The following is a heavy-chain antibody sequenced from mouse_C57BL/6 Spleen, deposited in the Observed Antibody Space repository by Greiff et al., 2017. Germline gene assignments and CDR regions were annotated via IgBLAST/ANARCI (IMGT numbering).Heavy chain of an antibody. CDR1: GFTFSSYT. J-gene: IGHJ2*01. V-gene: IGHV5-9*01. D-gene: IGHD2-4*01. Sequence: EVMLVESGGGLVKPGGSLKLSCAASGFTFSSYTMSWVRQTPEKRLEWVATISGGGGNTYYPDSVKGRFTISRDNAKNTLYLQMSSLRSEDTALYYCARQRDYGYYFDYWGQGTTLTVSS. CDR3: ARQRDYGYYFDY. CDR2: ISGGGGNT.